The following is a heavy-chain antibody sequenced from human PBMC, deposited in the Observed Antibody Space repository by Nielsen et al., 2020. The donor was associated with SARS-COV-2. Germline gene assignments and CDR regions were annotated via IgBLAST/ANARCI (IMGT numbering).Heavy chain of an antibody. CDR3: ARLRSIAARPITYYYYGMDV. J-gene: IGHJ6*02. D-gene: IGHD6-6*01. CDR2: IYYSGST. V-gene: IGHV4-59*12. Sequence: PGKGLEWIGYIYYSGSTNYNPSLKSRVTISVDTSKNQFSLKLSSVTAADTAVYYCARLRSIAARPITYYYYGMDVWGQGTTVTVSS.